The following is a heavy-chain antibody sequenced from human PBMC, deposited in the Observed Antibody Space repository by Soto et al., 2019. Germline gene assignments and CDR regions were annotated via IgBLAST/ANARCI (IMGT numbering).Heavy chain of an antibody. D-gene: IGHD6-13*01. Sequence: QLQLQESGSGLVKPSQTLSLTCAVSGGSISGTTYSWSWIRQPPGKGLEWIGYIYDRGNTYYNPSLKSQFSISVDRSNNQFSLKLSSVTAADTAVYYCARGQGAAAGHSNFDYWGQGALVTVSS. CDR3: ARGQGAAAGHSNFDY. CDR1: GGSISGTTYS. V-gene: IGHV4-30-2*01. J-gene: IGHJ4*02. CDR2: IYDRGNT.